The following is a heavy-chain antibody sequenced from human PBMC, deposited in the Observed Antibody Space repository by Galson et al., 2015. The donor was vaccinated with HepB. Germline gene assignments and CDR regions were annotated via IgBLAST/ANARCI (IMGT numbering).Heavy chain of an antibody. CDR3: AREGSDYSDDGWFDP. D-gene: IGHD4-17*01. CDR2: INTHTGDP. V-gene: IGHV7-4-1*02. J-gene: IGHJ5*02. CDR1: GYSFSTYV. Sequence: SVKVSCKASGYSFSTYVMNWVQQAPGQGPEWMGWINTHTGDPMYAQGFTGRFVFSFDTSVNTAYLQINDLKADDTAIYYCAREGSDYSDDGWFDPWGQGTLVTVSS.